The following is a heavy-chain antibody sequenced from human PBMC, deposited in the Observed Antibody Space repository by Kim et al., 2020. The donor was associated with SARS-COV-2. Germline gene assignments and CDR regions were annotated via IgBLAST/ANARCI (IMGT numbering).Heavy chain of an antibody. J-gene: IGHJ3*02. Sequence: DYVKGRFTISRDNSKNTMYFQMNSLRAEDTAVYYCARHLYSSSWYFAFDIWGQGTMVTVSS. D-gene: IGHD6-13*01. V-gene: IGHV3-53*01. CDR3: ARHLYSSSWYFAFDI.